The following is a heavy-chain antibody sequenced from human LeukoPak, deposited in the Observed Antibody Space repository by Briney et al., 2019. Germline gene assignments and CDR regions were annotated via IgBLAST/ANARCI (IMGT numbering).Heavy chain of an antibody. Sequence: SETLSLTCTVSGGSISGYYWSWIRQPPGKGLEWIGYIFYSGSTNYNPSLKSRVTISVDTSKNQFSLKLSSVTAADTAVYYCARGMIVVVIGGVDAFDIWGQGTMVTVSS. CDR3: ARGMIVVVIGGVDAFDI. V-gene: IGHV4-59*01. D-gene: IGHD3-22*01. CDR1: GGSISGYY. J-gene: IGHJ3*02. CDR2: IFYSGST.